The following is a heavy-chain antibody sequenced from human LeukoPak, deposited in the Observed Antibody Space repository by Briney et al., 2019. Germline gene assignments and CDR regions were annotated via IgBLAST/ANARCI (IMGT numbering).Heavy chain of an antibody. D-gene: IGHD5-12*01. Sequence: GESLKISCQGSGYSFTSYWIGWVRQMPGKGLEWMGIIYPGDSDTRYSPSFQGLVTISADKSISTAYLQWSSLKASDTAMYYCAIPLDRSGYDLDYWGQGTLVTVSS. J-gene: IGHJ4*02. CDR2: IYPGDSDT. CDR1: GYSFTSYW. V-gene: IGHV5-51*01. CDR3: AIPLDRSGYDLDY.